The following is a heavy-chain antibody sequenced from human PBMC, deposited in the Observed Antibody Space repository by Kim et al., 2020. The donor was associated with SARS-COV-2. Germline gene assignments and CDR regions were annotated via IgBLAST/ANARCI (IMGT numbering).Heavy chain of an antibody. Sequence: GGSLRLSCAASGFTFDDYAMHWVRQAPGKGLEWVSGISWNSGSIGYADSVKGRFTISRDNAKNSLYLQMNSLRAEDTALYYCAKDTYYYDSSGRSSIYFQHWGQGTLVTVSS. V-gene: IGHV3-9*01. CDR2: ISWNSGSI. J-gene: IGHJ1*01. CDR1: GFTFDDYA. CDR3: AKDTYYYDSSGRSSIYFQH. D-gene: IGHD3-22*01.